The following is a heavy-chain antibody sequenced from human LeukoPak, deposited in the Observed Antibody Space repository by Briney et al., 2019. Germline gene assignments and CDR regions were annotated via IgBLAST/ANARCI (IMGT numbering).Heavy chain of an antibody. D-gene: IGHD6-13*01. CDR1: GGSISSTSYY. CDR2: IYYSGST. CDR3: ARRLAGTEDY. Sequence: SETLSLTCTVSGGSISSTSYYWGWIRQAPGKGLEWIGSIYYSGSTYYNPSLKSRVTISLDTSKNQFSLKLSSVTAADTAVYYCARRLAGTEDYWGQGTLVTVSS. J-gene: IGHJ4*02. V-gene: IGHV4-39*01.